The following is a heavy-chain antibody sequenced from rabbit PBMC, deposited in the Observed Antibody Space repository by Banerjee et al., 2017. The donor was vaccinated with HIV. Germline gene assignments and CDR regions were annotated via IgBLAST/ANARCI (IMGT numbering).Heavy chain of an antibody. CDR2: IYPAAGAT. Sequence: QSLEESGGDLVKPGASLTLTCTASGFTISSYYMCWVRQAPGKGLEWIGCIYPAAGATDYATWVNGRFTISLDKAQNTVFLQMTSLTAADTATYFCARGLVAGVLDLWGQGTLVTVS. V-gene: IGHV1S7*01. CDR1: GFTISSYY. D-gene: IGHD3-3*01. CDR3: ARGLVAGVLDL. J-gene: IGHJ3*01.